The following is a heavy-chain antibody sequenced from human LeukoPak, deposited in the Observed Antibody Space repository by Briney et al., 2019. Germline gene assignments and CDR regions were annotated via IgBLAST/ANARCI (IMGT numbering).Heavy chain of an antibody. J-gene: IGHJ4*02. V-gene: IGHV1-2*02. D-gene: IGHD6-19*01. Sequence: VSVKVSCKASGYSFSDYYVHWVRQAPGQGLEWMGWIRPISGDTNYAQKFQGRVTMTSDTSISTAYVELRSLRHDDTAVYYCASRPDTSVAALWDYWGQGTLVTVSS. CDR3: ASRPDTSVAALWDY. CDR1: GYSFSDYY. CDR2: IRPISGDT.